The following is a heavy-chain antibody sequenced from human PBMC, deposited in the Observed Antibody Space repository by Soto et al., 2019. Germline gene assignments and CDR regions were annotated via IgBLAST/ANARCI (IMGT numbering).Heavy chain of an antibody. CDR3: ARDLNSASYYNY. CDR2: ISTYNGDT. V-gene: IGHV1-18*01. Sequence: QVQLVQSGAEVKKPGASVKVSCKASGYSFTSYGISWVRQAPGQGLEWMGWISTYNGDTNYAQKLQGRLTMTTDTSTSPAYMELRSRRSDDTAVYFCARDLNSASYYNYWGQGTLVTVSS. CDR1: GYSFTSYG. J-gene: IGHJ4*02. D-gene: IGHD1-26*01.